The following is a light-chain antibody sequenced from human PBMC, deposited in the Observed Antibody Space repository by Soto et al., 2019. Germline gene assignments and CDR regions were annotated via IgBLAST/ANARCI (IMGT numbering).Light chain of an antibody. CDR2: DAS. CDR1: QGISSA. V-gene: IGKV1-13*02. CDR3: QQFNSYLLT. Sequence: AIQLTQSPSSLSASVGDRVTITCRASQGISSALAWYQQQPGKAPSLLLYDASTLESGVPSRFSGSGSGTDFTLTISSLQPEDFTTYYCQQFNSYLLTFGGGTKVEIK. J-gene: IGKJ4*01.